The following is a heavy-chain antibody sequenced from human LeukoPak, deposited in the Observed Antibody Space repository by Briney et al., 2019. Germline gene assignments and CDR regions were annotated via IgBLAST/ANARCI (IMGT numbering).Heavy chain of an antibody. CDR3: ARGFWYSSGWYDGGYYFDY. D-gene: IGHD6-19*01. CDR1: GGSFSGYY. J-gene: IGHJ4*02. V-gene: IGHV4-34*01. Sequence: PSETLSLTCAVYGGSFSGYYWSWIRQPPGKGLEWIGEINHSGGTNYNPSLKSRVTISVDTSKNQFSLKLSSVTAADTAVYYCARGFWYSSGWYDGGYYFDYWGQGTLVTVSS. CDR2: INHSGGT.